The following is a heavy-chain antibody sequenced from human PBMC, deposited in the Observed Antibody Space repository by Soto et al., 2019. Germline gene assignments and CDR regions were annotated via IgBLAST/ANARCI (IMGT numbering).Heavy chain of an antibody. Sequence: SVQVSCKASGGTFSSYAISWGRQAPGQGLEWMGGIIPIFGTANYAQKFQGRVTITADKSTSTAYMELSSLRSEDTAVYYCARVGEQLVYYYGMDVWGQGTTVTVSS. CDR1: GGTFSSYA. J-gene: IGHJ6*02. CDR2: IIPIFGTA. D-gene: IGHD6-6*01. CDR3: ARVGEQLVYYYGMDV. V-gene: IGHV1-69*06.